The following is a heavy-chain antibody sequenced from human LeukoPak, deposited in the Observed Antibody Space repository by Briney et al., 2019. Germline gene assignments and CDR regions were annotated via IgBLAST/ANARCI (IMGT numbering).Heavy chain of an antibody. D-gene: IGHD7-27*01. CDR2: VGLSAAST. CDR3: VKNWEGYYFDY. V-gene: IGHV3-23*01. J-gene: IGHJ4*02. CDR1: GFMFNNYA. Sequence: GESLRLSCAASGFMFNNYAMHWVRQAPGKGLEWVSTVGLSAASTYFAVSVKGRFTVSRDSAKNTIPLQMTSLRTDDTAVYFCVKNWEGYYFDYWGQGTLVTVSS.